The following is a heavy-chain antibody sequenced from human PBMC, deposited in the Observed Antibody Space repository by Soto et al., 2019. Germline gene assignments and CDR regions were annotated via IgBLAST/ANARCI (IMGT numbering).Heavy chain of an antibody. CDR1: GGTFSSYT. D-gene: IGHD5-12*01. Sequence: QVQLVPSGAEVKKPGSSVKVSCKASGGTFSSYTISWVRQAPGQGPEWMGRIIPILGIANYAQKFQGRGTITADKSTSTAYMELSSLRSEDTAVYYCAIDHEMATIREYYFDYWGQGTLVTVSS. CDR2: IIPILGIA. CDR3: AIDHEMATIREYYFDY. J-gene: IGHJ4*02. V-gene: IGHV1-69*08.